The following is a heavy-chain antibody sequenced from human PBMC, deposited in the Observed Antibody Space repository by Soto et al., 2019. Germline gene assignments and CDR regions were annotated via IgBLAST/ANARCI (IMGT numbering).Heavy chain of an antibody. CDR1: GYTFTSYA. V-gene: IGHV1-3*01. CDR3: ARGSPLVMGY. CDR2: INAGNGNT. J-gene: IGHJ4*02. D-gene: IGHD3-16*01. Sequence: QVQLVQSGAEVKKPGASVKVSCKASGYTFTSYAMHWVRQAPGQRLEWMGWINAGNGNTKYSQKFQDRVTITRDTSASTAYMELSSLRSEDTALDYCARGSPLVMGYWGQGTLVTVSS.